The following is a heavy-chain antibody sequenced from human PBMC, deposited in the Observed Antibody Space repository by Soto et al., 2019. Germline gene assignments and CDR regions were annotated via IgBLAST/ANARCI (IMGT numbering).Heavy chain of an antibody. CDR3: ARGSPCTNGVCYQPPTYNWFDP. Sequence: QVQLVESGGGVVQPGRSLRLSCAASGFTFSSYAMHWVRQAPGKGLERVAVISYEGSNKYYADSVKGRFTISRDNSKNTLYLQMNSLRAEDTAVYYCARGSPCTNGVCYQPPTYNWFDPWGQGTLVTVSS. CDR1: GFTFSSYA. D-gene: IGHD2-8*01. CDR2: ISYEGSNK. V-gene: IGHV3-30-3*01. J-gene: IGHJ5*02.